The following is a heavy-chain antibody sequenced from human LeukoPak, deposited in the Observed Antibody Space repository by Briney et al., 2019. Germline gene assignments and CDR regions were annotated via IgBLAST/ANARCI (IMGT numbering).Heavy chain of an antibody. CDR3: AKGSQIAAAGTSLGY. CDR2: IYSGGST. D-gene: IGHD6-13*01. CDR1: GVTVSSNY. J-gene: IGHJ4*02. Sequence: PGGSLRLSCVASGVTVSSNYMSWVRQAPGKGLEWVSVIYSGGSTYYADSVKGRFTISRGNSKNTLYLQMNSLRAEDTAVYYCAKGSQIAAAGTSLGYWGQGTLVTVSS. V-gene: IGHV3-66*01.